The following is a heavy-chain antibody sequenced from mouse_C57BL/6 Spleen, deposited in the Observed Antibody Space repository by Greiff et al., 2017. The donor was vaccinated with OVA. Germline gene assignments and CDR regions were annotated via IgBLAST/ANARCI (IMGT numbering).Heavy chain of an antibody. J-gene: IGHJ4*01. Sequence: EVKLQESGPGLVKPSQSLSLTCSVTGYSITSGYYWNWIRQFPGNKLEWMGYISYDGSNNYNPSLKNRISITRDTSKNQFFLKLNSVTTEDTATYYCARGGDAMDYWGQGASVTVS. CDR3: ARGGDAMDY. CDR2: ISYDGSN. CDR1: GYSITSGYY. V-gene: IGHV3-6*01.